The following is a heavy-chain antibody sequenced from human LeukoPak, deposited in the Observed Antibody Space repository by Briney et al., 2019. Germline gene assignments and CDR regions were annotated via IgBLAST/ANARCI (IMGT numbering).Heavy chain of an antibody. CDR3: ARVKRVVVVPAALTYYYGMDV. Sequence: SETLSLTCAVYGGSFSGYYWSWIRQPPGKGLEWIGETNHSGSTNYNPSLKSRVTISVDTSMNQFSLKLSSVTAADTAVYYCARVKRVVVVPAALTYYYGMDVWGQGTTVTVSS. V-gene: IGHV4-34*01. CDR1: GGSFSGYY. D-gene: IGHD2-2*01. CDR2: TNHSGST. J-gene: IGHJ6*02.